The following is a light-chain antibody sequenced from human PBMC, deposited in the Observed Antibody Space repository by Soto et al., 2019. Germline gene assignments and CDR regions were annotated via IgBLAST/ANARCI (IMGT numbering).Light chain of an antibody. V-gene: IGKV3-20*01. J-gene: IGKJ1*01. CDR2: DAS. Sequence: EIVLTQNPGTLSLSPGDRATLSCRASQSISINYLAWYQQKPGQAPRLLIYDASSRASGIPDRFSGSGSGTDFTLTISRLEPEDFAVYFCQHYGNSPPETFGQGTKVDI. CDR1: QSISINY. CDR3: QHYGNSPPET.